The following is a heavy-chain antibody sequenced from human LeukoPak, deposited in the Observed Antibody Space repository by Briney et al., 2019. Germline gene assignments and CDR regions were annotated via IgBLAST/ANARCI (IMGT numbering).Heavy chain of an antibody. CDR1: GFTFSSYW. D-gene: IGHD3-22*01. CDR3: ARYFSSGYWDGKGWFDP. Sequence: GGSLRLSCAASGFTFSSYWMSWVRQAPGKGLEWVANIKQDGSEKYYVDSVKGRFTISRDNAKNSLYLQMNSLRAEDTAVYYCARYFSSGYWDGKGWFDPWGQGTLVTVSS. CDR2: IKQDGSEK. J-gene: IGHJ5*02. V-gene: IGHV3-7*01.